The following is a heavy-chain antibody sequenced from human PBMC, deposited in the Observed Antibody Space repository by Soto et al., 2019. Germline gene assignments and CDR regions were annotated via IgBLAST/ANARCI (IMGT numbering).Heavy chain of an antibody. Sequence: SETLSLTCTVSGGSISRGGYYWSWIRQHPGKGLEWIGYIYYSGSTYYNPSLKSRVTISVDTSKNQFSLKLSSVTAADTAVYYCARCFSTHLDYWGQGTLVTVSS. J-gene: IGHJ4*02. CDR3: ARCFSTHLDY. CDR2: IYYSGST. D-gene: IGHD2-15*01. CDR1: GGSISRGGYY. V-gene: IGHV4-31*03.